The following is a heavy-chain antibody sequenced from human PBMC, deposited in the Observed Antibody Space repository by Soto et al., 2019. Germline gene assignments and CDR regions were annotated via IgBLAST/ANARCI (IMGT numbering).Heavy chain of an antibody. V-gene: IGHV4-39*07. Sequence: SETLSLTCTVSGGSISSSGYYWGWIRQPPGKGLEWIGSFYYSGNTYYNPSLKSRVTISVDTSKNQFSLSLSSVTAADTATYYCARSFGWYAVDSWGQGILVTVSS. D-gene: IGHD6-19*01. CDR2: FYYSGNT. J-gene: IGHJ4*02. CDR3: ARSFGWYAVDS. CDR1: GGSISSSGYY.